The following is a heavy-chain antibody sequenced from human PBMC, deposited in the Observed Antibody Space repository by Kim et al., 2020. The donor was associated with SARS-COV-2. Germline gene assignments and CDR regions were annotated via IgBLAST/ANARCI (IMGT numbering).Heavy chain of an antibody. D-gene: IGHD3-22*01. Sequence: GGSLRLSCAASGFTFSNAWMSWVRQAPGKGLEWVGRIKSKTDGGTTDYAAPVKGRFTISRDDSKNTLYLQMNSLKTEDTAVYYCTTDHLPNYYDSSTLGFDYWGQGTLVTVSS. CDR3: TTDHLPNYYDSSTLGFDY. V-gene: IGHV3-15*01. CDR2: IKSKTDGGTT. J-gene: IGHJ4*02. CDR1: GFTFSNAW.